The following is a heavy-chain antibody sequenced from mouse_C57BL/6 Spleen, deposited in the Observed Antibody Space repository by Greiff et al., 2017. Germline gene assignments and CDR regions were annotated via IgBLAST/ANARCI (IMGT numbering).Heavy chain of an antibody. D-gene: IGHD1-1*01. CDR2: ISYDGSN. J-gene: IGHJ1*03. V-gene: IGHV3-6*01. CDR3: ARDYYGSSFDV. Sequence: EESGPGLVKPSQSLSLTCSVTGYSITSGYYWNWIRQFPGNKLEWMGYISYDGSNNYNPSLKNRISITRDTSKNQFFLKLNSVTTEDTATYYCARDYYGSSFDVWGTGTTVTVSS. CDR1: GYSITSGYY.